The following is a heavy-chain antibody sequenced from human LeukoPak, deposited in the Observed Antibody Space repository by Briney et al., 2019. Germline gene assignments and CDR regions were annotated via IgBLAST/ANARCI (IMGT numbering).Heavy chain of an antibody. J-gene: IGHJ4*02. CDR1: GYTFTSYG. CDR3: ARAGAPYYYDSSGYYYFDY. CDR2: ISAYNGNT. D-gene: IGHD3-22*01. Sequence: ASVKVSCKASGYTFTSYGISWVRQAPGQGLEWIGWISAYNGNTNYAQKLQGRVTMTTDTSTSTAYMELRSLRSDDTAVYYCARAGAPYYYDSSGYYYFDYWGQGTLVTVSS. V-gene: IGHV1-18*01.